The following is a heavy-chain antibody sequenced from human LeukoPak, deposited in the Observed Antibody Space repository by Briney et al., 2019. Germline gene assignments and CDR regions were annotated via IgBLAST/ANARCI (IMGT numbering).Heavy chain of an antibody. Sequence: SETLSLTCTVSGGSISSYYWSWIRQPPGKGLEWIGYIYYSGSTNYNPSLKSRVTISVDTSKNQFSLELSSVTAADTAVYYCARGSYDFWSGYYKYYFDYWGQGTLVTASS. V-gene: IGHV4-59*01. CDR2: IYYSGST. CDR1: GGSISSYY. J-gene: IGHJ4*02. CDR3: ARGSYDFWSGYYKYYFDY. D-gene: IGHD3-3*01.